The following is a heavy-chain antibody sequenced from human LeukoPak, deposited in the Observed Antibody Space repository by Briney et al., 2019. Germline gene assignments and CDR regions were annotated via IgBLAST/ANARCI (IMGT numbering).Heavy chain of an antibody. CDR3: ARVLGDYWEVENYYYYGMDV. V-gene: IGHV1-24*01. D-gene: IGHD4-17*01. CDR2: FDPEDGET. CDR1: GYTLTELS. Sequence: ASVKVSCKVSGYTLTELSMHWVRQAPGKGLEWMGGFDPEDGETIYAQKFQGRVTMTEDTSTDTAYMELSSLRSEDTAVYYCARVLGDYWEVENYYYYGMDVWGQGTTVTVSS. J-gene: IGHJ6*02.